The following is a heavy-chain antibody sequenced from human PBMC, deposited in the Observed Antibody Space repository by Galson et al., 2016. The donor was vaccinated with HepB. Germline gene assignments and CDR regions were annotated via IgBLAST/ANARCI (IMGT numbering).Heavy chain of an antibody. J-gene: IGHJ4*02. Sequence: SLRLSCAASGFKFHDYAMHWVRQAPGKGLEWVSGINWNSGTEAYAESVKGRFTISRDNAEKSLYLQMNRLRLEDTALYYCAKTEYFDNSYFDSWGQGTLVTVSS. V-gene: IGHV3-9*01. CDR3: AKTEYFDNSYFDS. D-gene: IGHD3-22*01. CDR2: INWNSGTE. CDR1: GFKFHDYA.